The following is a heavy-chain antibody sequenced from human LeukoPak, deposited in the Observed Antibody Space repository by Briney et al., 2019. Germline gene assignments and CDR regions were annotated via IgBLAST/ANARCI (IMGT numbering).Heavy chain of an antibody. CDR1: GGSFSGYY. J-gene: IGHJ4*02. CDR3: ARHPVGRYAYFDY. Sequence: SETLSLTCAVYGGSFSGYYWSWIRQPPGKGLEWIGEINHSGSTNYNPSLKSRVTISVDTSKNQFSLKLSSVTAADTAVHYCARHPVGRYAYFDYWGQGTLVTVSS. V-gene: IGHV4-34*01. D-gene: IGHD3-16*02. CDR2: INHSGST.